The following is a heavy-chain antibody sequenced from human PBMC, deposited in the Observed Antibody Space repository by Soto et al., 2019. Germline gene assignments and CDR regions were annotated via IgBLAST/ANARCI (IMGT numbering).Heavy chain of an antibody. CDR3: ARGADYDSSGIRLNWFDP. CDR2: ISGSSSTI. J-gene: IGHJ5*02. CDR1: GFTFSGYA. D-gene: IGHD3-22*01. Sequence: GGSLRLSCAASGFTFSGYAVSWVRQAPGKGLEWVSYISGSSSTIYYADSVKGRFTISRDNAKNSLYLQMNSLRDEDTAVYYCARGADYDSSGIRLNWFDPWGQGALVTVSS. V-gene: IGHV3-48*02.